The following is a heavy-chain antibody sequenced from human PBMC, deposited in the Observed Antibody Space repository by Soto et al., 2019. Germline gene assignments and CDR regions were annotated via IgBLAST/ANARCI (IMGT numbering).Heavy chain of an antibody. CDR3: TTDGFSGIVGI. J-gene: IGHJ3*02. D-gene: IGHD1-26*01. CDR2: IRSKTSSETR. CDR1: GFPFTKAW. Sequence: GGSLRLSCAASGFPFTKAWMTWVRQAPGKGLEWVGRIRSKTSSETREYAAPVKGRFTISRDDSKNMLFLEMSSLKIEGTGVYYCTTDGFSGIVGIWGQGAMVTVSS. V-gene: IGHV3-15*01.